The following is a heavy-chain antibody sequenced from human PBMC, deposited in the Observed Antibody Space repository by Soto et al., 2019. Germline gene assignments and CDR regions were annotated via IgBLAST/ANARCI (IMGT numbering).Heavy chain of an antibody. V-gene: IGHV1-18*01. CDR1: GYTFTRYG. J-gene: IGHJ6*02. D-gene: IGHD2-8*01. Sequence: QGQLVQSGAEVKKPGASVKVSCKASGYTFTRYGISWVRQAPGQGLEWVGWISGYNGDTNYAQKFQGRVTMTVDTSTTTAFMELTSLTSDDRAVYYCAKNGQPPYYYYGMDVWGQGTTVTVSS. CDR3: AKNGQPPYYYYGMDV. CDR2: ISGYNGDT.